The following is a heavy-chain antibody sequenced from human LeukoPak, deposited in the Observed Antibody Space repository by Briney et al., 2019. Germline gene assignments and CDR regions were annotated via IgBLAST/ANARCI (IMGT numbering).Heavy chain of an antibody. J-gene: IGHJ3*02. V-gene: IGHV4-39*07. CDR2: IYYSGNT. CDR3: ARAVAGDDAFDI. D-gene: IGHD6-19*01. Sequence: PSETLSLTCTVSGGSISSSTYYWGWIRQPPGTGLEWIGSIYYSGNTYYNPSLQSRVTISVDTSKNQFSLKLSSVIAADTAVYYCARAVAGDDAFDIWGQGTMVTVSS. CDR1: GGSISSSTYY.